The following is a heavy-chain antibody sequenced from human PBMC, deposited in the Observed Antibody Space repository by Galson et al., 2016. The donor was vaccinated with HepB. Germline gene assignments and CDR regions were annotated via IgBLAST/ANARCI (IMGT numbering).Heavy chain of an antibody. D-gene: IGHD6-19*01. Sequence: SETLSLTCIVSGGSISSYCWSWIRQPPGKGLEWIGCIHYSGSTNYNPSLRSRLTKSLDTSKNHFSLTLNSVTAADTAVYYCARGSVADTWPAYIDSWGQGILVTVSS. J-gene: IGHJ4*02. CDR2: IHYSGST. CDR3: ARGSVADTWPAYIDS. CDR1: GGSISSYC. V-gene: IGHV4-59*01.